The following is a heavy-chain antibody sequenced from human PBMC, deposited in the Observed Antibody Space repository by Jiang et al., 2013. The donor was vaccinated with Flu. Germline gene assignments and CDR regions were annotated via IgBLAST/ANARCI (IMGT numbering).Heavy chain of an antibody. D-gene: IGHD1-26*01. CDR1: GGSISSNSYY. Sequence: GPGLVKPSETLSLTCSVSGGSISSNSYYWGWIRQPPGKGLEWIGGIYYSGSAYYNPSLNSRVAMSVDTSKNQLSLKLSSVTAADTAVYYCARAQKYSGFELPYFDYWGQGTLVTVSS. V-gene: IGHV4-39*07. CDR3: ARAQKYSGFELPYFDY. J-gene: IGHJ4*02. CDR2: IYYSGSA.